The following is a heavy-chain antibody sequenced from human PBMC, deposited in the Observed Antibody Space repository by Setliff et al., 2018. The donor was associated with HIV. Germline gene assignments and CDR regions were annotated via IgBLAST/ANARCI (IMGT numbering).Heavy chain of an antibody. D-gene: IGHD5-12*01. CDR3: AGRGGYNDWYFDY. J-gene: IGHJ4*02. V-gene: IGHV4-39*07. CDR2: FYSGGTT. CDR1: GGSISSSSYY. Sequence: SSETLSLTCTVSGGSISSSSYYWGWIRQPPGKGLEWIGNFYSGGTTNYNPSLESRVTISIDTSKSQFSLKLTSVTTADTAMYYCAGRGGYNDWYFDYWGQGALVTVSS.